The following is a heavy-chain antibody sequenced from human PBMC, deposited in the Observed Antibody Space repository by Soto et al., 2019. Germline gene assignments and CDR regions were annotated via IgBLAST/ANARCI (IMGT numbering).Heavy chain of an antibody. CDR3: ARGDSDLAVSEAAY. D-gene: IGHD2-15*01. Sequence: QMQMQESGPRLVKPSETLSLTCTVSGASITDSYWSWIRQPPEKGLEWIGYIYFSGVATYNPSLKSPATMSRDTSKNEFSLKLTSVTAADTAIYYCARGDSDLAVSEAAYWGQGTLVTVSS. V-gene: IGHV4-59*01. J-gene: IGHJ1*01. CDR1: GASITDSY. CDR2: IYFSGVA.